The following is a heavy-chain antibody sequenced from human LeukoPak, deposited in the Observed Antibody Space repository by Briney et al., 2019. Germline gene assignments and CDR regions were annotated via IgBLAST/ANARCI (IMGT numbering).Heavy chain of an antibody. J-gene: IGHJ4*02. V-gene: IGHV4-38-2*02. D-gene: IGHD2-15*01. CDR1: GYSISSGYY. CDR3: ARDGRYCSGGSCYGEYYFDY. Sequence: SETLSLTCTVSGYSISSGYYWGWIRQPPGKGLEWIGSIYHSGSTYYNPSLKSRVTISVDTSKNQFSLKLSSVTAADTAVYYCARDGRYCSGGSCYGEYYFDYWGQGTLVTVSS. CDR2: IYHSGST.